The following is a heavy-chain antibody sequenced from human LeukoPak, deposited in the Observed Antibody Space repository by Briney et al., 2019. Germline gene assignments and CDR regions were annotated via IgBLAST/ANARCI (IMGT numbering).Heavy chain of an antibody. D-gene: IGHD3-16*02. CDR3: ARQKSYRPALDY. V-gene: IGHV1-18*01. CDR2: ISPYNGMT. Sequence: ASVKVSCKAFGYSFVTYGISWVRQAPGQGLEWMGWISPYNGMTYYTEKFQGRVAMTTDTSTGTAYVELRSLRSDDTAVYYCARQKSYRPALDYWGQGTLVTVSS. J-gene: IGHJ4*02. CDR1: GYSFVTYG.